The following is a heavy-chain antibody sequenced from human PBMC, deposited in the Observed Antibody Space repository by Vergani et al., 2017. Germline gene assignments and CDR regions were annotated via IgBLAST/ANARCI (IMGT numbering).Heavy chain of an antibody. J-gene: IGHJ6*03. CDR3: ARFRYYGSGSDHYYYYMDV. V-gene: IGHV5-51*01. Sequence: EVQLVPSGAEVKKPGESLKISCKGSGYSFTSYWIGWVRQMPGKGLEWMGIIYPGDSDTRYSPSFQGQVTISADKSISTAYLQWSSLKASDTAMYYCARFRYYGSGSDHYYYYMDVWGKGTTVTVSS. CDR1: GYSFTSYW. D-gene: IGHD3-10*01. CDR2: IYPGDSDT.